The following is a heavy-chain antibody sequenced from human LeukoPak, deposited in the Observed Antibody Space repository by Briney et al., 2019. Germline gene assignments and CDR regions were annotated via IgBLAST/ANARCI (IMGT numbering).Heavy chain of an antibody. J-gene: IGHJ4*02. Sequence: SETLSLTCTVSGGSTSSDYWSWIRQSPGKGLEWVGYVYNSGDTGKNPSLKSRVTILLDTSKNQFSLKLSSVTAADTAVYYCARGAGRFAYYYGSGSYGTKFDYWGQGTLVTVSS. CDR3: ARGAGRFAYYYGSGSYGTKFDY. CDR1: GGSTSSDY. V-gene: IGHV4-59*12. D-gene: IGHD3-10*01. CDR2: VYNSGDT.